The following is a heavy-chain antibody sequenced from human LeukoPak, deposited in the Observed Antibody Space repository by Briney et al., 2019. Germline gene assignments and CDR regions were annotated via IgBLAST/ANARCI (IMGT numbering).Heavy chain of an antibody. D-gene: IGHD3-10*01. CDR3: ARERYYYASGIWAGYYYMDV. Sequence: GAPVKVSCKASGGTFSSYAISWVRQAPGQGLEWMGGIIPIFDTANYAQKFQGRVTITADESTSTAYMELSSLRSEDTAVYYCARERYYYASGIWAGYYYMDVWGKGTTVTISS. CDR1: GGTFSSYA. V-gene: IGHV1-69*13. J-gene: IGHJ6*03. CDR2: IIPIFDTA.